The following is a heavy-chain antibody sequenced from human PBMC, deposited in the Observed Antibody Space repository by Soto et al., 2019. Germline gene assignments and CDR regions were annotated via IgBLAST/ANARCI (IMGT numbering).Heavy chain of an antibody. J-gene: IGHJ6*02. Sequence: GASVKVSCKASGYTFTGYYMHWVRQAPGQGLEWMGWINPNSGGTNYAQKFQGWVTMTRDTSISTAYMELSRLRSDDTAVYYCARGIRTYCSSTSCSTTYYYYGMDVWGQGTTVTVSS. CDR2: INPNSGGT. CDR3: ARGIRTYCSSTSCSTTYYYYGMDV. V-gene: IGHV1-2*04. CDR1: GYTFTGYY. D-gene: IGHD2-2*01.